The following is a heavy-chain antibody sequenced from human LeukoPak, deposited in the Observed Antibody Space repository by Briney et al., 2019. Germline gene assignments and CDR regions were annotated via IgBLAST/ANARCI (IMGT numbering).Heavy chain of an antibody. D-gene: IGHD6-13*01. CDR1: GFSLSTSGVG. J-gene: IGHJ4*02. Sequence: SGPTLVKPTQTLTLTCTFSGFSLSTSGVGVGWIRQPPGKALEWLALIYWDDDKRYSPSLKSRLTITKDTSKNQVVLTMTNTDPVDTATYYCARFTSPRIATDWGQGTLVTVSS. V-gene: IGHV2-5*02. CDR3: ARFTSPRIATD. CDR2: IYWDDDK.